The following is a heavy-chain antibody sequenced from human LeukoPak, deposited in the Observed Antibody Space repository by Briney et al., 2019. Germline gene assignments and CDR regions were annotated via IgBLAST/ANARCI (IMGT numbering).Heavy chain of an antibody. CDR2: MNPNSGNT. D-gene: IGHD3-10*01. J-gene: IGHJ4*02. CDR3: ARVTMVRGYSLGY. V-gene: IGHV1-8*01. Sequence: ASVKVSCKASGYTFTSYDINWVRQATGQGLEWMGWMNPNSGNTGYAQKFRGRVTMTRNTSISTAYMELSSLRSEDTAVYYCARVTMVRGYSLGYWGQGTLVTVSS. CDR1: GYTFTSYD.